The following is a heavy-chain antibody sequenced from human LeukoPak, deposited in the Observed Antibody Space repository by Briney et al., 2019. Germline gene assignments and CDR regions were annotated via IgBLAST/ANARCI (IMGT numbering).Heavy chain of an antibody. V-gene: IGHV3-20*01. D-gene: IGHD1-26*01. CDR1: GFTVSSNY. CDR2: INWNGGST. Sequence: RPGGSLRLSCAASGFTVSSNYMSWVRQAPGKGLEWVSGINWNGGSTGYADSVKGRFTISRDNAKNSLYLQMNSLRAEDTALYHCARESSDSPVSGLWYFDLWGRGTLVTVSS. CDR3: ARESSDSPVSGLWYFDL. J-gene: IGHJ2*01.